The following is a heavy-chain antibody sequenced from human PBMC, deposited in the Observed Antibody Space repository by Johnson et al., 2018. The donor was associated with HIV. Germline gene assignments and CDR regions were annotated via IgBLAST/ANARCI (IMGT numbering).Heavy chain of an antibody. CDR3: ARDMNRYELRFLEWLLSAFDI. D-gene: IGHD3-3*01. V-gene: IGHV3-30*04. CDR2: ISYDGSNK. Sequence: QVQLVESGGGVVQPGRSLRLSCAASGFTFSSYAMHWVRQAPGKGLEWVAVISYDGSNKYYADSVKGRFTISRDNSKNTLYLQMNSLRAEDTAVYYCARDMNRYELRFLEWLLSAFDIWGQGTMVTVSS. J-gene: IGHJ3*02. CDR1: GFTFSSYA.